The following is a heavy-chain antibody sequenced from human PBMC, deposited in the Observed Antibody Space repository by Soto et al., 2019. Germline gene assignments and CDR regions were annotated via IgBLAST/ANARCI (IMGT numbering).Heavy chain of an antibody. CDR3: ARTPTLGDPYYDFWSGYPYYFDY. CDR1: GYTFTSYA. CDR2: INAGNGNT. V-gene: IGHV1-3*01. Sequence: GASVKVSCTASGYTFTSYAMHWVRQAPGQRLEWMGWINAGNGNTKYSQKFQGRVTITRDTSASTAYMELSSLRSEDTAVYYCARTPTLGDPYYDFWSGYPYYFDYWGQGTLVTVSS. D-gene: IGHD3-3*01. J-gene: IGHJ4*02.